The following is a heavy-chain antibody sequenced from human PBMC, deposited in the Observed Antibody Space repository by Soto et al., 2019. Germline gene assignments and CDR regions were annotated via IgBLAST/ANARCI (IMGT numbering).Heavy chain of an antibody. CDR2: ISNDGRRK. CDR1: GLSLSTNT. D-gene: IGHD2-21*02. Sequence: GGSLRLSCAASGLSLSTNTMHWVRQVPGKGLEWVASISNDGRRKYYADFVKGRFTISRDTANNILYLEMNSLRAEDTSLYYCARVATAMTYDFWGQGTQVTVSS. CDR3: ARVATAMTYDF. V-gene: IGHV3-30*04. J-gene: IGHJ4*02.